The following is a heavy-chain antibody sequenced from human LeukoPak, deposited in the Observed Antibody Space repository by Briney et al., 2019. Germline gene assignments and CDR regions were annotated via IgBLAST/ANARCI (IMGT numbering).Heavy chain of an antibody. V-gene: IGHV3-23*01. Sequence: GGSLRLSCAATGFTFSNYDMNWVRQAPGKGLEWVSAISASGSFIYYADSVKGRFTISRDNSKNTLYLQMNSLRTGDTAVYYCAKESGYSRGWDNLDFWGQGTLVTVSS. D-gene: IGHD6-19*01. J-gene: IGHJ4*02. CDR1: GFTFSNYD. CDR3: AKESGYSRGWDNLDF. CDR2: ISASGSFI.